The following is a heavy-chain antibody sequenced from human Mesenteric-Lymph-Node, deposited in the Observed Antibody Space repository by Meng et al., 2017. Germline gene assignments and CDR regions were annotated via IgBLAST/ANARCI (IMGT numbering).Heavy chain of an antibody. V-gene: IGHV3-15*01. Sequence: LSLTCAASGFTFSNAWMSWVRQAPGKGLEWVGRIKSKTDGGTTDYAAPVKGRFTISRDDSKNTLYLQMNSLKTEDTAVYYCTVSPLTMVRGVRGDYWGQGTLVTVSS. J-gene: IGHJ4*02. D-gene: IGHD3-10*01. CDR3: TVSPLTMVRGVRGDY. CDR2: IKSKTDGGTT. CDR1: GFTFSNAW.